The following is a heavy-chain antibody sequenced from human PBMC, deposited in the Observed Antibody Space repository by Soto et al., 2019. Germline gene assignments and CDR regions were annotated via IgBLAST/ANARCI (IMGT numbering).Heavy chain of an antibody. V-gene: IGHV4-61*01. Sequence: QVQLQESGPGLVKPSETLSLTGSVSDGSVNTGNYYWSWIRQPPGKGLEWIGHIYYIGTTNYNPSLQSRVTISVDTSTNQFSLKVTSVTAADTAVYFCAREEKQLSRYGGDFDYWGQGILVTVSS. D-gene: IGHD3-16*01. CDR2: IYYIGTT. J-gene: IGHJ4*02. CDR1: DGSVNTGNYY. CDR3: AREEKQLSRYGGDFDY.